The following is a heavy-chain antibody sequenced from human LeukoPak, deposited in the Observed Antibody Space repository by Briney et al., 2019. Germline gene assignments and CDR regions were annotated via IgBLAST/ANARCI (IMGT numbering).Heavy chain of an antibody. CDR3: ARHRVAAAGTRFGWFDP. Sequence: SETLSLTCTVSGGSISSYYWSWIRQPPGKGLEWIGYIYTSGSTNYNPSLKSRVTISVDTSKNQFSLKLSSVTAADTAVYYCARHRVAAAGTRFGWFDPWGQGTLVTVSS. D-gene: IGHD6-13*01. CDR2: IYTSGST. CDR1: GGSISSYY. J-gene: IGHJ5*02. V-gene: IGHV4-4*09.